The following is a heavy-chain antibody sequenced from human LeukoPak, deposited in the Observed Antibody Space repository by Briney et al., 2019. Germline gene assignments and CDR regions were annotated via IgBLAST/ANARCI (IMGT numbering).Heavy chain of an antibody. J-gene: IGHJ5*02. CDR1: GGSFSGYY. D-gene: IGHD2-2*01. CDR2: INHSGST. CDR3: ARKYQLLSWFDP. Sequence: SETLSLTCAVYGGSFSGYYWSWIRQPPGKGLEWIGEINHSGSTNYNPSLKSRVTISVDTSKNQFSLKLSSVTAADTAVYYSARKYQLLSWFDPWGQGTLVTVSS. V-gene: IGHV4-34*01.